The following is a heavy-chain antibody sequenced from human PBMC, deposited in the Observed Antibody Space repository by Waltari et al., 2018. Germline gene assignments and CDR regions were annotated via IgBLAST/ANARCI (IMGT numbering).Heavy chain of an antibody. Sequence: QVQLQQWGAGLLKPSETLSLPCAVYGGSFSGSYWSWIRRPPGKGLEWIGEINHSGSTNYNPSLKSRVTISVDTSKNQFSLKLSSVTAADTAVYYCARGRYSYRWNYFDYWGQGTLVTVSS. CDR1: GGSFSGSY. D-gene: IGHD5-18*01. V-gene: IGHV4-34*01. CDR3: ARGRYSYRWNYFDY. CDR2: INHSGST. J-gene: IGHJ4*02.